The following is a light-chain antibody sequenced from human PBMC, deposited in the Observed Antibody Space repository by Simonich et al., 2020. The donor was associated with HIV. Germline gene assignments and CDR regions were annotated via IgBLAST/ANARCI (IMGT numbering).Light chain of an antibody. J-gene: IGKJ1*01. CDR2: WAS. V-gene: IGKV4-1*01. Sequence: DIVMTQSPDSLAVSLGERAPINCKSNQSVLYSSNNKNYLTWYQQKPGQPPKLLIYWASTRESGVPDRVSGSGSGTDFTLTISSLQAEDVAVYYCQQYYSTPWTFGQGTKVEIK. CDR1: QSVLYSSNNKNY. CDR3: QQYYSTPWT.